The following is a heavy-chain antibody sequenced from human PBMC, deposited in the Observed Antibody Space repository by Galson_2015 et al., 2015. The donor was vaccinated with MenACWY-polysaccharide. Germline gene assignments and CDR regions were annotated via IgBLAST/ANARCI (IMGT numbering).Heavy chain of an antibody. J-gene: IGHJ4*02. CDR3: ATSPVGGIDGYNYGTHFDY. Sequence: GAEVKKPGESLKFSCKGSGYSFSSYWIGWVRQMPGKGLEWMGIIYPGDSDPRYSPSFQGQVTISADESISTAYLQWSSLKASDTASYYCATSPVGGIDGYNYGTHFDYWGQGTLVTVSS. V-gene: IGHV5-51*03. CDR1: GYSFSSYW. D-gene: IGHD5-24*01. CDR2: IYPGDSDP.